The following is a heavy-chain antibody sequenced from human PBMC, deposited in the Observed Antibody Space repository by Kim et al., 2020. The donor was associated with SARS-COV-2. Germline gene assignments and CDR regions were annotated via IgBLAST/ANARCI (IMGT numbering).Heavy chain of an antibody. J-gene: IGHJ4*02. Sequence: SETLSLTCTVSGGSVTNAFYYWSWIRQPPGKGLEWIGYIYHSGSTYYNPSLKSRLTISVDTSKNQFSLNLNSVTAADTAVYYCAMYYGSGSYHNVWGQGTLVTVSS. CDR2: IYHSGST. D-gene: IGHD3-10*01. CDR3: AMYYGSGSYHNV. CDR1: GGSVTNAFYY. V-gene: IGHV4-30-4*01.